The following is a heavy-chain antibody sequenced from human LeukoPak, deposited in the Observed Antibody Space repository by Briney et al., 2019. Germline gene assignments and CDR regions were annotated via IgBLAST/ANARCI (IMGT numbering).Heavy chain of an antibody. D-gene: IGHD5-24*01. CDR3: ANSPKRDGDSSYFDY. CDR1: GGTFSSYT. Sequence: SVKVSCKASGGTFSSYTISWVRQAPGQGLEWMGRIIPILGIANYAQKFQGRVTITADKSTSTAYMELSSLRSEDTAVYYCANSPKRDGDSSYFDYWGQGTLVTVPS. V-gene: IGHV1-69*02. J-gene: IGHJ4*02. CDR2: IIPILGIA.